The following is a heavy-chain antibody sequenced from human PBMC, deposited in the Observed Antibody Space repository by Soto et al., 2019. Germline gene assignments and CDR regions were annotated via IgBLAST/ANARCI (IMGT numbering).Heavy chain of an antibody. J-gene: IGHJ6*02. V-gene: IGHV4-59*01. CDR2: AFDSGRT. D-gene: IGHD1-1*01. CDR1: GGSLNGYY. CDR3: VRDGTVEALQSNYYYDVDV. Sequence: QVQLQESGPRLVKPSETLSLICTVSGGSLNGYYWSWIRKSPGKGLEWIGYAFDSGRTNYNPSLNTRVTISVDTSKNQFSLKLTSVTAADTAGYYCVRDGTVEALQSNYYYDVDVCVQGTTVTVSS.